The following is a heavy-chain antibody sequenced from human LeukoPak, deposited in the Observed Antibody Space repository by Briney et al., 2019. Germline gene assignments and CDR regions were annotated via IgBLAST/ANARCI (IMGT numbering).Heavy chain of an antibody. D-gene: IGHD3-22*01. CDR2: ISYDGSNK. CDR3: ARHYYDSSGSHFDY. V-gene: IGHV3-30*01. J-gene: IGHJ4*02. Sequence: GGSLRLSCAASGFTFSRYAMHWVRQAPGKGLEWVAVISYDGSNKYYADSVKGRFTVSRDNSKNTLYLQMNSLRAEDTAVYYCARHYYDSSGSHFDYWGQGTLVTVSS. CDR1: GFTFSRYA.